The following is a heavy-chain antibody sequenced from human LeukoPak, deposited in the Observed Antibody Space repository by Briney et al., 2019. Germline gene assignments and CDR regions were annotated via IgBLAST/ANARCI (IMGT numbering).Heavy chain of an antibody. CDR1: GFTLRTYW. D-gene: IGHD2-15*01. CDR3: TTYRGYSVEY. Sequence: PGGSLRLSCAASGFTLRTYWMQWVRQSPGQGLVWVSRIKYDETVTNYADSVKGRFTISRDNAKNTLYLQMNTLRVEDTVVYYCTTYRGYSVEYWGRGTLVTVYS. V-gene: IGHV3-74*01. CDR2: IKYDETVT. J-gene: IGHJ4*02.